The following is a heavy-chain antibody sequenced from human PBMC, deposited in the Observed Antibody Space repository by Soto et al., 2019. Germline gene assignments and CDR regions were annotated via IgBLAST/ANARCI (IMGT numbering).Heavy chain of an antibody. D-gene: IGHD3-10*01. V-gene: IGHV3-23*01. J-gene: IGHJ5*02. Sequence: GGSLRLSGVAPGFTFKNFAMAWVRQAPGKGMEWVSAIGGSGSSANYADSVKGRFTVSRDDSKSTLYLQMSGLRVDDTALYYCAKDAVAYNGEWDWFDLWGQGTLVTVSS. CDR1: GFTFKNFA. CDR2: IGGSGSSA. CDR3: AKDAVAYNGEWDWFDL.